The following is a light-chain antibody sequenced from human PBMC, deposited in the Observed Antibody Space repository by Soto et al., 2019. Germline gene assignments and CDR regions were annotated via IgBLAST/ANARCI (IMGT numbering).Light chain of an antibody. CDR3: QQYGSSPQT. J-gene: IGKJ5*01. CDR1: QSVSCSY. V-gene: IGKV3-20*01. CDR2: GAS. Sequence: EIVLTQSPGTLSLYPGERATLSCRASQSVSCSYLAWYQQKPGQAPRLLIYGASSRATGIPDRFSGSGSGTDFTLTISRLEPEDFAVYYCQQYGSSPQTFGQGTRLEIK.